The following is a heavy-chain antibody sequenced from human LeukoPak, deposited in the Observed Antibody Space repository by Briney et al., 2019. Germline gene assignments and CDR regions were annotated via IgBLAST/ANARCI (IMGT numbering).Heavy chain of an antibody. CDR1: GASISSNY. V-gene: IGHV4-59*12. CDR2: IYYSGSS. J-gene: IGHJ4*02. CDR3: ARKKRYNWNDNGMFDY. D-gene: IGHD1-20*01. Sequence: SETLSLTCTVSGASISSNYWSWIRQPPGKGLEWIGYIYYSGSSHYNPSLKSRVTISVDTSKNQFSLKLSSVTAADTAVYYCARKKRYNWNDNGMFDYWGQGTLVTVSS.